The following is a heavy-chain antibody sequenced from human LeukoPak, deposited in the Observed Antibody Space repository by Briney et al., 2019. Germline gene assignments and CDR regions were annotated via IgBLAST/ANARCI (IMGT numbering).Heavy chain of an antibody. CDR1: GVTFSSLA. CDR3: AAQPCSVGRCYLDY. CDR2: ISHHGSDQ. D-gene: IGHD2-15*01. V-gene: IGHV3-30*04. J-gene: IGHJ4*02. Sequence: GGSLRLSCAASGVTFSSLAMHWVRQAPGKGLEWVAVISHHGSDQYYADSVKGRFTISRDNSKNTLYLQMNSLGAEDTAVYYCAAQPCSVGRCYLDYWGQGTLVTVPS.